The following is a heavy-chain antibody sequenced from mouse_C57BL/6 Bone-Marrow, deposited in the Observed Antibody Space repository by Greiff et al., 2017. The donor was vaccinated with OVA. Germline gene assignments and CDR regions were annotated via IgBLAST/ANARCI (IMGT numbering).Heavy chain of an antibody. V-gene: IGHV1-81*01. J-gene: IGHJ2*01. CDR3: AGTGYYYGSSYRYFDY. CDR1: GYTFTSYG. Sequence: VQLQQSGAELARPGASVKLSCKASGYTFTSYGISWVKQRTGQGLEWIGEIYPRSGNTYYNEKFKGKATLTAVKSSSTAYIELRSLTSEDCAVDFCAGTGYYYGSSYRYFDYWGQGTTLTVSS. CDR2: IYPRSGNT. D-gene: IGHD1-1*01.